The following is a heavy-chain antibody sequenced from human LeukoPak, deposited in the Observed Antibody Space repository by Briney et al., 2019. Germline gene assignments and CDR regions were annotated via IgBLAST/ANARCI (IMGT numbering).Heavy chain of an antibody. J-gene: IGHJ6*03. Sequence: PGGSLRLSYAASGFTFSSYGMHWVRQAPGKGLEWVAVISYDGSNKYYADSVKGRFTISRDNSKNTLYLQMNSLRAEDTAVYYCAKEMRYNWNYLAYYYMDVWGKGTTVTVSS. D-gene: IGHD1-7*01. CDR2: ISYDGSNK. V-gene: IGHV3-30*18. CDR3: AKEMRYNWNYLAYYYMDV. CDR1: GFTFSSYG.